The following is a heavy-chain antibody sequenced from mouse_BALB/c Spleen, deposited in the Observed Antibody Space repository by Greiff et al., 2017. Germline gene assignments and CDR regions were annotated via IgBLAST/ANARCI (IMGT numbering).Heavy chain of an antibody. V-gene: IGHV1-80*01. D-gene: IGHD4-1*01. CDR1: GYAFSSYW. J-gene: IGHJ2*01. Sequence: QVQLQQSGAELVRPGSSVKISYKASGYAFSSYWMNWVKQRPGQGLEWIGQIYPGDGDTNYNGKFKGKATLTADKSSSTAYMQLSSLTSEDSAVYFCARSGNWDPFDYWGQGTTLTVSS. CDR3: ARSGNWDPFDY. CDR2: IYPGDGDT.